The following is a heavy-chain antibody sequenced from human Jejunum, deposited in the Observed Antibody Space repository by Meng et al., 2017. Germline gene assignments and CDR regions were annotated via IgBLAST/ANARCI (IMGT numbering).Heavy chain of an antibody. CDR3: AKRGPYCNGATCYYYFAS. V-gene: IGHV3-23*01. J-gene: IGHJ4*02. Sequence: GESLKISCAASGFTFSTYAMSWVRQAPGKGLEWVSGMSGNGATTYYADSVKGRFTISRDNSKNTLYLQMNSLRAEDTAVYYCAKRGPYCNGATCYYYFASWGKGTLVTVSS. D-gene: IGHD2-15*01. CDR1: GFTFSTYA. CDR2: MSGNGATT.